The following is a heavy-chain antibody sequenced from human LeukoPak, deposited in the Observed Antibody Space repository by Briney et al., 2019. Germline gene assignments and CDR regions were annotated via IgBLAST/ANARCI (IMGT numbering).Heavy chain of an antibody. CDR1: GFTFSSYD. V-gene: IGHV3-13*01. Sequence: GGSLRLSCAASGFTFSSYDMHWVRQATGKGLEWVSAIGTAGDTYYPGSVKGRFTISRENAKNSLYLQMNSLRAGDTAVYYCARGASGSSVFDYWGQGTLVTVSS. J-gene: IGHJ4*02. D-gene: IGHD1-26*01. CDR2: IGTAGDT. CDR3: ARGASGSSVFDY.